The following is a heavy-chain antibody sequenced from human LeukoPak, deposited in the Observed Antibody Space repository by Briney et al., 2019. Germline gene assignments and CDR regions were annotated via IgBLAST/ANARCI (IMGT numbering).Heavy chain of an antibody. J-gene: IGHJ4*02. D-gene: IGHD5-18*01. V-gene: IGHV3-21*06. CDR1: GFTFSDFA. Sequence: PGGSLRLSCAASGFTFSDFAMNWVRQAPGKGLDLVSSISSSSSYIYYADSVKSRFTISRDNAKNSLYLQMNSLRDEDAGVYYCARDVDTATAVTQLDYWGQGTLVTVSS. CDR2: ISSSSSYI. CDR3: ARDVDTATAVTQLDY.